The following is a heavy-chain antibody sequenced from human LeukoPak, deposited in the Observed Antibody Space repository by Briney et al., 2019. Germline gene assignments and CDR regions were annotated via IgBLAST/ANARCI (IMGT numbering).Heavy chain of an antibody. V-gene: IGHV4-59*08. D-gene: IGHD6-19*01. J-gene: IGHJ5*02. CDR2: AYYSGST. CDR1: DGSISNYY. CDR3: ARNSAVATSRSWFDP. Sequence: MPSATLSLTCSVFDGSISNYYWSWIRQPPGKGLEWIGYAYYSGSTTYNPSLESRVTISVDTSKNQFSLKLTAVTAADTAVYYCARNSAVATSRSWFDPWGQGTLVTVSS.